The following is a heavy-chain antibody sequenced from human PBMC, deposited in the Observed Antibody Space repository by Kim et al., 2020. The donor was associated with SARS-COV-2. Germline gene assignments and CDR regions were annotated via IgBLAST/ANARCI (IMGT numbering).Heavy chain of an antibody. CDR2: ISYDGSNK. J-gene: IGHJ4*02. Sequence: GGSLRLSCAASGFTFSSYGMHWVRQAPGKGLEWVAVISYDGSNKYYADSVKGRFTISRDNSKNTLYLQMNSLRAEDTAVYYCAKGSGDRLDYWGQGTLVTVSS. CDR3: AKGSGDRLDY. CDR1: GFTFSSYG. D-gene: IGHD4-17*01. V-gene: IGHV3-30*18.